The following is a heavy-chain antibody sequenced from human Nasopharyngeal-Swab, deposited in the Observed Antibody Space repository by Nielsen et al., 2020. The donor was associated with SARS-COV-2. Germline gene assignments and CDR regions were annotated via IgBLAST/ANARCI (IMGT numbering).Heavy chain of an antibody. D-gene: IGHD1-14*01. V-gene: IGHV5-51*01. J-gene: IGHJ5*02. CDR2: IYPGDSDT. CDR3: ASLPNPYRGWFDP. CDR1: GYSFTSYW. Sequence: GGSLRLSCKGSGYSFTSYWIGWVRQMPGKGLEWMGIIYPGDSDTRYSPSFQGQVTISADKSISTAYLQWSSLKASDTAMYYCASLPNPYRGWFDPWGQGTLVTVSS.